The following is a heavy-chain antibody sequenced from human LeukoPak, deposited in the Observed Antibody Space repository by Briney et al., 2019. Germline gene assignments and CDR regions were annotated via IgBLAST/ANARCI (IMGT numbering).Heavy chain of an antibody. CDR1: GGSLSNYY. CDR3: ARVDIAALLFDY. CDR2: MYYTGDT. Sequence: SETLSLTCTVSGGSLSNYYWSWIRQPPGKALEWIGYMYYTGDTNYNPSLKSRVTISVDASKNQFSLKLSSVTAADTAVYYCARVDIAALLFDYWGQGTLVTVSS. V-gene: IGHV4-59*12. J-gene: IGHJ4*02. D-gene: IGHD6-6*01.